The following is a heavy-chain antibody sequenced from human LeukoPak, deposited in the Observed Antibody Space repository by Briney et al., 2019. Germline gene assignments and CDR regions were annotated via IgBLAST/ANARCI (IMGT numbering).Heavy chain of an antibody. CDR3: ARQMTNRAFDI. CDR1: GDSISNFY. V-gene: IGHV4-59*08. D-gene: IGHD4-17*01. J-gene: IGHJ3*02. CDR2: IHYSGSS. Sequence: PSETLSLTCSVSGDSISNFYWNWIRQSPGKGLEWIGNIHYSGSSIYNPSLKSRGTISIDTSRKQFFLKLSSVTAADTAVYYCARQMTNRAFDIWGQGTMVTVSS.